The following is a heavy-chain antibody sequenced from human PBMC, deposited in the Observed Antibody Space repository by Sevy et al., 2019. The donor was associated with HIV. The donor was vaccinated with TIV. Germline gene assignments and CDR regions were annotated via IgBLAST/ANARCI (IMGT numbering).Heavy chain of an antibody. Sequence: GGSLRLSCAASGFAISTYWVTWVRQAPGKGLEWVANIKQDGSVKKYLDSVRGRFTISRDNAKNSVYLEMNSLRAEDTAVYYCAREREFTIFGVLIEYGMDVWGQGTTVTVSS. D-gene: IGHD3-3*01. CDR1: GFAISTYW. CDR3: AREREFTIFGVLIEYGMDV. J-gene: IGHJ6*02. CDR2: IKQDGSVK. V-gene: IGHV3-7*03.